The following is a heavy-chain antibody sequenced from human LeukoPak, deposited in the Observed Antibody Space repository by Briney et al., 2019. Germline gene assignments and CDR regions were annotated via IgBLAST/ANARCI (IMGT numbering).Heavy chain of an antibody. D-gene: IGHD3-10*01. V-gene: IGHV3-48*02. CDR2: ISSSSSTI. CDR1: GFTFSSYS. Sequence: PGGSLRLTCAASGFTFSSYSMNWVRQAPGKGLEWVSYISSSSSTIYYADSVKGRFTISRDNAKNSLYLQMNSLRDEDTAVYYCATSTGGFGEPENFYYYDMDVWGQGTSVTVSS. J-gene: IGHJ6*02. CDR3: ATSTGGFGEPENFYYYDMDV.